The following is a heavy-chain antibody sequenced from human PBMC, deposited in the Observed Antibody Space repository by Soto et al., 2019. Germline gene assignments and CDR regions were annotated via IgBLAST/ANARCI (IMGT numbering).Heavy chain of an antibody. V-gene: IGHV6-1*01. D-gene: IGHD1-26*01. J-gene: IGHJ6*02. CDR1: GDSVSTNSAT. CDR2: TYYRSKWFN. CDR3: AKEGGNHYCYYAMDV. Sequence: SQTLSLTCAISGDSVSTNSATWDWIRQSPSRGLEWLGRTYYRSKWFNDYAVSVKGRISINPDTSNNQFSLQLNSVTPDDTAVYYFAKEGGNHYCYYAMDVWGQGTTVTVSS.